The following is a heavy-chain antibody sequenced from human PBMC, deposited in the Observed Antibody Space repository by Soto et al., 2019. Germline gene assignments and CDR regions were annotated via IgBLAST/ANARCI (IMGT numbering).Heavy chain of an antibody. D-gene: IGHD6-6*01. V-gene: IGHV1-69*02. CDR3: ASYRSSSSGSAEYFQH. CDR2: IIPILGIA. J-gene: IGHJ1*01. Sequence: QVQLVQSGAEVKKPGSSVKVSCKASGGTFSSYTISWVRQAPGQGLEWMGRIIPILGIANYAQKFKGRVTITADKSTSTAYMELSSLRSEDTAVYYCASYRSSSSGSAEYFQHWGQGTLVTVSS. CDR1: GGTFSSYT.